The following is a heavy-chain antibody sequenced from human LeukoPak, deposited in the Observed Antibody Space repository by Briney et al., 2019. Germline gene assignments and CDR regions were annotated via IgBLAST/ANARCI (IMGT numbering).Heavy chain of an antibody. J-gene: IGHJ4*02. V-gene: IGHV1-18*01. CDR3: ASAIWFGELFAED. D-gene: IGHD3-10*01. Sequence: ASVKVSCKASGYTFTSYGISWVRQAPGQGLEWMGWISAYNGNTNYAQKLQGRVTMTTDTSTSTAYMELRSLRSDDTAVYYRASAIWFGELFAEDWGQGTLVTVSS. CDR2: ISAYNGNT. CDR1: GYTFTSYG.